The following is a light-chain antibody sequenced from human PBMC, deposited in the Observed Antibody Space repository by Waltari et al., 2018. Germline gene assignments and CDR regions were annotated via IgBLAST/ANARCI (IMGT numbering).Light chain of an antibody. CDR3: QQYYSTPRT. J-gene: IGKJ2*01. CDR2: WAS. CDR1: RSVFYSSNNKNY. Sequence: DIVMTQSPDSLAVSLGERATIKCKSSRSVFYSSNNKNYLAWYQQKPGQPPKLLIYWASTRESGVPDRFSGSGSGTDFTLTISSLQAEDVAVYYCQQYYSTPRTFGQGTKLEIK. V-gene: IGKV4-1*01.